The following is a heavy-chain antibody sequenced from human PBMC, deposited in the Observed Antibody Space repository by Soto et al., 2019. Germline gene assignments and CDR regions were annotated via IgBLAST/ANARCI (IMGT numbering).Heavy chain of an antibody. CDR1: GFTFISYA. Sequence: GGSLRLSCAASGFTFISYAMTWVRQGPGKGLEWVSAISGSGDSTYYADSVKGWFTISRDNSKNTLYLEMNSLRAEDTAIYYIAKNGPRSYNSSSPTDLAYWGQGTQVPVSS. V-gene: IGHV3-23*01. CDR3: AKNGPRSYNSSSPTDLAY. CDR2: ISGSGDST. D-gene: IGHD6-6*01. J-gene: IGHJ4*02.